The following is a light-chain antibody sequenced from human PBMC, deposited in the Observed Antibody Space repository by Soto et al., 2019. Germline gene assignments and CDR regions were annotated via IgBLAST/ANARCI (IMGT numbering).Light chain of an antibody. CDR3: QQRSNWPIT. Sequence: LTQSPATLSLYLGERATLSCRASQNINRYLAWYHQKPGQPPRLLIYDASTRAPGIPARFSGSGSGTDFTLTISSLEPEDFAVYYCQQRSNWPITFGQGTRLENK. V-gene: IGKV3-11*01. J-gene: IGKJ5*01. CDR2: DAS. CDR1: QNINRY.